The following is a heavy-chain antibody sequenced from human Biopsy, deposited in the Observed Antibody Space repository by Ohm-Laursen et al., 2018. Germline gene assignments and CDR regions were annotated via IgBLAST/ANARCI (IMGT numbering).Heavy chain of an antibody. V-gene: IGHV4-59*12. CDR2: IYFTGRT. CDR1: GGPIDSYY. J-gene: IGHJ4*02. D-gene: IGHD6-6*01. Sequence: GTLSLTCTVPGGPIDSYYWSWIRQPPGKALEWIGYIYFTGRTSYNPSLKSRVTMSVNTSKKQFSLRLSSVTAADTAVYYCARGEYSSSIFDHWGQGTLVTVSS. CDR3: ARGEYSSSIFDH.